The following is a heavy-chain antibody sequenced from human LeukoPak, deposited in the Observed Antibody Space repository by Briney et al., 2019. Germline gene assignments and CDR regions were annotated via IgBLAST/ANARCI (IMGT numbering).Heavy chain of an antibody. J-gene: IGHJ6*02. V-gene: IGHV1-69*13. CDR2: IIPIFGTA. CDR1: GGTFSSYA. D-gene: IGHD3-10*01. CDR3: ARESRLVRGVIIRYSMDV. Sequence: ASVKVSCKASGGTFSSYAISWVRQAPGQGLEWMGGIIPIFGTANYAQKFQGRVTITADESTSTAYMELSSLRSEDTAVYYCARESRLVRGVIIRYSMDVWGQGTTVTVSS.